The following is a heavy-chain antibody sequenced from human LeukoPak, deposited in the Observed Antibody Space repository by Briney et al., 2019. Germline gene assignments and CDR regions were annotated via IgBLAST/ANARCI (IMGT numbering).Heavy chain of an antibody. D-gene: IGHD2-21*01. CDR1: GFTVSNNY. Sequence: GGSLRLSCAASGFTVSNNYMSWVRQAPGKGLEWVSVIYSGGSTYYADSVKGRFTISRDNSKNTLYLQMNSLRAEDTAVYYCATGVPGAYRIICWGQGTLVTVSS. CDR2: IYSGGST. CDR3: ATGVPGAYRIIC. V-gene: IGHV3-66*01. J-gene: IGHJ4*02.